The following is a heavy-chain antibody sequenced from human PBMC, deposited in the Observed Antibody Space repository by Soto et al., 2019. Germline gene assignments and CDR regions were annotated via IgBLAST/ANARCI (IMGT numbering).Heavy chain of an antibody. CDR3: ARSRYESAIMITFGVAPPKYYFDS. Sequence: EVQLLESGGGLVQPGGSLRLSCAASGFTFSSYAMSWVRQAPGKGLEWVSAISGSGGSTYYADSVKGRFTISRHNSENPGDLQMYSLRAQDTGVYYCARSRYESAIMITFGVAPPKYYFDSWGQGTLVTVSS. CDR1: GFTFSSYA. V-gene: IGHV3-23*01. D-gene: IGHD3-16*01. CDR2: ISGSGGST. J-gene: IGHJ4*02.